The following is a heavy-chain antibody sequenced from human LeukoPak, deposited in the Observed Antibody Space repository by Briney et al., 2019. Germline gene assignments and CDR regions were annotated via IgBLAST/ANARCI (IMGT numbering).Heavy chain of an antibody. D-gene: IGHD2-21*02. CDR2: VSSNGGST. CDR1: GFTFNSYA. CDR3: ARGPGVTYYYYFYMHD. J-gene: IGHJ6*03. Sequence: PGGSLRLSCAASGFTFNSYAMHWVRQAPGKGLEYISAVSSNGGSTYYANSVKGRFTISRDNSKNTLYLQMGSLRAEDTAVYYCARGPGVTYYYYFYMHDWRKGTKATVPS. V-gene: IGHV3-64*01.